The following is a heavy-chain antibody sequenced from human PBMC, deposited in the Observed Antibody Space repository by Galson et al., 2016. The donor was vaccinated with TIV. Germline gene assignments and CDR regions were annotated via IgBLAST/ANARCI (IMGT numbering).Heavy chain of an antibody. CDR2: ISSSSSFI. V-gene: IGHV3-21*01. Sequence: SLRLSCAASGFTFSNYNMNWVRQAPGTGLEWVSSISSSSSFIYYADSVKGRFTISRDNAKNSLYLQMNSLRAEDTAVYYCARRPVVVVAATNGYYYYGMDVWGQGTTVTVSS. CDR3: ARRPVVVVAATNGYYYYGMDV. D-gene: IGHD2-15*01. J-gene: IGHJ6*02. CDR1: GFTFSNYN.